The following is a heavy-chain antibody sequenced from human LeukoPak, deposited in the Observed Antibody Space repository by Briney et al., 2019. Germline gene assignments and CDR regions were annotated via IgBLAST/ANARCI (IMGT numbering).Heavy chain of an antibody. CDR1: GYTFTSYG. Sequence: ASVKVSCKASGYTFTSYGISWVRQAPGQGLEWMGWISAYNGSTNYAQKLQGRVTMTTDTSTSTAYMELRSLRSDDTAVYYCARSFTYYDSSGYYSHDAFDIWGQGTMVTVSS. D-gene: IGHD3-22*01. V-gene: IGHV1-18*01. J-gene: IGHJ3*02. CDR3: ARSFTYYDSSGYYSHDAFDI. CDR2: ISAYNGST.